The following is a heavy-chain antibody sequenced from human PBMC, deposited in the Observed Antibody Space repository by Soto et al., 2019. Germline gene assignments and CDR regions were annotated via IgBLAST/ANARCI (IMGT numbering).Heavy chain of an antibody. D-gene: IGHD2-8*01. Sequence: QVQLQESGPGLVKTSETLSLTCTVSGGSVSSGPYHWNWVRQPPGKGLEWIGHISYSGTANYNPSLGARVIMATDTSMNQFSLRLTSVTAADTAVYYCMRSHGAYWGQGALVTVSP. V-gene: IGHV4-61*01. CDR2: ISYSGTA. J-gene: IGHJ4*02. CDR1: GGSVSSGPYH. CDR3: MRSHGAY.